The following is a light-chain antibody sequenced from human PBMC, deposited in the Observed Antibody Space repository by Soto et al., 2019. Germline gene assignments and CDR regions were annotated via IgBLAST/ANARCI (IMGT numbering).Light chain of an antibody. V-gene: IGKV3-20*01. CDR2: DTS. CDR3: QQYGASPWT. Sequence: EVELTQSPGTRALSPGGRATRSCRASQRVSSSHLAWYQQKRGPAPSLLIYDTSTRDTGIPDRFSGSGSGTDFTLTISRLEPEAFAVYHCQQYGASPWTFGQGTKVDIK. CDR1: QRVSSSH. J-gene: IGKJ1*01.